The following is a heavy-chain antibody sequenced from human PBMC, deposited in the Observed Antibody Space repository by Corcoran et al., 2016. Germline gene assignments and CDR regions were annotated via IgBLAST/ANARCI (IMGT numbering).Heavy chain of an antibody. CDR2: ISYDGSNK. CDR1: GFTFSSYG. CDR3: AKYRDLGLDY. D-gene: IGHD3-16*01. Sequence: QVQLVESGGGVVQPGRSLRLSCAASGFTFSSYGMHWVRQAPGKGLEWVAVISYDGSNKYYADSVKGRFTISRDNSKNTLYLQMNSLRAEDTAVYYCAKYRDLGLDYWGQGTLVTVSS. V-gene: IGHV3-30*18. J-gene: IGHJ4*02.